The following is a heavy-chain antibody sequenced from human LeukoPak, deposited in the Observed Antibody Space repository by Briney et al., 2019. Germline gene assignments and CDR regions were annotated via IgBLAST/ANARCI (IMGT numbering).Heavy chain of an antibody. J-gene: IGHJ6*02. V-gene: IGHV3-9*01. CDR3: AKDIAAAGLDV. Sequence: GGSLRLSCAASGFTFDDYAMHWVRQAPGKGLEWVSGISWNSGSKGYADSVKGRFTISRDNAKNSLYLQMNSLRAEDTALYYCAKDIAAAGLDVWGQGTTVTVSS. D-gene: IGHD6-13*01. CDR2: ISWNSGSK. CDR1: GFTFDDYA.